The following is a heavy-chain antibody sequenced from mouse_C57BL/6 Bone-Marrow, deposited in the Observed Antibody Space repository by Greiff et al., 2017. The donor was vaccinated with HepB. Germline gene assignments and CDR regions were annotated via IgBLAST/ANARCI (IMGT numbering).Heavy chain of an antibody. V-gene: IGHV5-4*03. CDR1: GFTFSSYA. Sequence: EVKLMESGGGLVKPGGSLKLSCAASGFTFSSYAMSWVRQTPEKRLEWVATISDGGSYTYYPDNVKGRFTISRDNAMNNLYLQMSHLKSEDTAMYYCASEGFAYWGQGTLVTVSA. CDR3: ASEGFAY. CDR2: ISDGGSYT. J-gene: IGHJ3*01.